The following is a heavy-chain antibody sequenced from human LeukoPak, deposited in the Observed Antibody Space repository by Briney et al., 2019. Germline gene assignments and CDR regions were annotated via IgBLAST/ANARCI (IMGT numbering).Heavy chain of an antibody. D-gene: IGHD3-10*01. V-gene: IGHV3-30-3*01. CDR3: AKSGGPPTVVYYYYYYDMDV. J-gene: IGHJ6*02. Sequence: GGSLRLSCAASGFTFSNYAMHWVRQAPGKGLEWVAVISYDGSKKYYADSVKGRFTTSRDNSKNTLYLQMNSLRAEDTAVYYCAKSGGPPTVVYYYYYYDMDVWGQGTTVTVSS. CDR2: ISYDGSKK. CDR1: GFTFSNYA.